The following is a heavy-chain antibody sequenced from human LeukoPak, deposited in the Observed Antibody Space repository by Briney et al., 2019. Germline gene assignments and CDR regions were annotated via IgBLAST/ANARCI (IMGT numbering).Heavy chain of an antibody. J-gene: IGHJ4*02. V-gene: IGHV3-30*02. Sequence: GGSLRLSCAASGFTFSSYGMHWVRQAPGKGLEWVAFIRYDGSNKYYADSVKGRFTISRDNSMNTLYLQMNGLRAEDTAVYYCAKDRLTEDILTGYYYWGQGTLVTVSS. CDR2: IRYDGSNK. D-gene: IGHD3-9*01. CDR1: GFTFSSYG. CDR3: AKDRLTEDILTGYYY.